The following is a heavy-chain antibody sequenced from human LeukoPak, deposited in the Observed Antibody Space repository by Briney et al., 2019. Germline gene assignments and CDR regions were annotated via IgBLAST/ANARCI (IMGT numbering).Heavy chain of an antibody. CDR2: IIPIFGTA. Sequence: GASVKVSCKASGYTFTANYMYWVRQAPGQGLEWMGGIIPIFGTANYAQKFQGRVTITTDESTSTAYMELRSLRSDDTAVYYCARGRNVVVTATFDYWGQGTLVTVSS. CDR3: ARGRNVVVTATFDY. J-gene: IGHJ4*02. CDR1: GYTFTANY. D-gene: IGHD2-21*02. V-gene: IGHV1-69*05.